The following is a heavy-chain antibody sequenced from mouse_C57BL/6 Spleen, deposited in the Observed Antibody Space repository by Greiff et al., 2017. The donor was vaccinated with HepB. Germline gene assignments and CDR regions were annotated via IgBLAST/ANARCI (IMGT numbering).Heavy chain of an antibody. CDR1: GYTFTSYW. Sequence: VQLQQPGAELVMPGASVKLSCKASGYTFTSYWMHWVKQRPGPGLEWIGEIDPSDSYTNYNQKFKGKSTLTVDKSSSTAYMQLSSLTSEDSAVYYCARSYYYAFAYWGQGTLVTVSA. J-gene: IGHJ3*01. D-gene: IGHD1-1*01. CDR3: ARSYYYAFAY. V-gene: IGHV1-69*01. CDR2: IDPSDSYT.